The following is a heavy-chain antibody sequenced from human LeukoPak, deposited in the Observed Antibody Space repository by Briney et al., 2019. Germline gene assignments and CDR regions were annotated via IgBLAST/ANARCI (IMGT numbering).Heavy chain of an antibody. CDR1: GGSFSGYY. CDR2: INHSGST. D-gene: IGHD1-26*01. Sequence: SETLSLTCAVYGGSFSGYYWSWIRQPPGKGLEWIGEINHSGSTNYNPSLKSRVTISVDTSKNQFSLKLSPVTAADTAVYYCARGIRVVVGATYPWRQYNWFDPWGQGTLVTVSS. V-gene: IGHV4-34*01. CDR3: ARGIRVVVGATYPWRQYNWFDP. J-gene: IGHJ5*02.